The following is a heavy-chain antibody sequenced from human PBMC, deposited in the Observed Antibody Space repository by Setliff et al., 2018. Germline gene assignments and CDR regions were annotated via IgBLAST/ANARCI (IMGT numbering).Heavy chain of an antibody. J-gene: IGHJ6*03. Sequence: KPSETLSLTCSVSGGSISNFYWSWIRQPPGKGLERIGSISPGRSINYNPSLRSRVTLSGDTSKNQISLNLSSGTAADTAVYYCARDRRDYIGAGSSEIDYYYYYYMDVWGKGTTVTVSS. CDR2: ISPGRSI. D-gene: IGHD3-10*01. V-gene: IGHV4-4*08. CDR3: ARDRRDYIGAGSSEIDYYYYYYMDV. CDR1: GGSISNFY.